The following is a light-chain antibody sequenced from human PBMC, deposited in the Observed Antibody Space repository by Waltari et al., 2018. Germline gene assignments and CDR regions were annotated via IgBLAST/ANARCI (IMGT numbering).Light chain of an antibody. V-gene: IGKV1-39*01. CDR1: QSISSY. CDR2: AAS. CDR3: QQSYSTPRLT. J-gene: IGKJ4*01. Sequence: DIQMTQSPSSLSASVGDRVTITCRASQSISSYLNWYQQKPGKAPKLLIYAASSLQSGVPSRFSGSGAGTEFTLTISSLQPEEFATYYCQQSYSTPRLTFGGGTKVEIK.